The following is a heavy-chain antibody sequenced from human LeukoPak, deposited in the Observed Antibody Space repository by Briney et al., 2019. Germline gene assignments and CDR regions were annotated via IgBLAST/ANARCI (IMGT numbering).Heavy chain of an antibody. CDR3: ATTGLSVIAVPTAY. Sequence: PGGSLRLSCAASGFTFSDYWMSWVRQAPGKGLEWVANIKQDGNGKYYVDSVKGRFTISRDNAKNSLYLQMNSLTAEDTAVYYCATTGLSVIAVPTAYWGQGTLVTVSS. D-gene: IGHD2-21*01. V-gene: IGHV3-7*01. CDR1: GFTFSDYW. CDR2: IKQDGNGK. J-gene: IGHJ1*01.